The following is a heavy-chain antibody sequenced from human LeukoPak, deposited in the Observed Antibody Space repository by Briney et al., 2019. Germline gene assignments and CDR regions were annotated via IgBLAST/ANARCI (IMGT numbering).Heavy chain of an antibody. Sequence: PSETLSLTCTVSGGSISSYYWSWIRQPPGKGLEWIGYIYYSGSTNYNPSLKSRVTISVDTSKNRFSLKLSSVTAADTAVYYCARLPKFSKYYYYGMDVWGQGTTVTVSS. V-gene: IGHV4-59*08. CDR2: IYYSGST. CDR3: ARLPKFSKYYYYGMDV. J-gene: IGHJ6*02. D-gene: IGHD3-9*01. CDR1: GGSISSYY.